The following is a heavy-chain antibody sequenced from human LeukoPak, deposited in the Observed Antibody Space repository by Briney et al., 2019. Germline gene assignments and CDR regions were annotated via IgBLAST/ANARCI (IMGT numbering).Heavy chain of an antibody. D-gene: IGHD3-10*01. CDR1: GFSFSTNP. Sequence: GGSMTLSCAASGFSFSTNPMSWVRQAPGRGLEWVSAISPDKTYYADSVKGRLTISRDNYKNTVDLHMSSPRAEDTAIYYCAKEHVDRAFTRSFEIWGQGTVVTVSS. V-gene: IGHV3-23*01. J-gene: IGHJ3*02. CDR2: ISPDKT. CDR3: AKEHVDRAFTRSFEI.